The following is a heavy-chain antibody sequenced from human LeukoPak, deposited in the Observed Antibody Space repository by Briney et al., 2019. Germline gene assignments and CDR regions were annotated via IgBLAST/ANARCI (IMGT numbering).Heavy chain of an antibody. V-gene: IGHV4-59*08. CDR2: IYYSGST. CDR3: ARLAPMEVRGTRGLDY. D-gene: IGHD3-10*01. CDR1: GGSISSHY. Sequence: PSETLSLTCTVSGGSISSHYWSWIRHPPGKGLEWIGYIYYSGSTNYNPSLKSRDTITVDTPKNQFSLNLSSVTAADTAVYYCARLAPMEVRGTRGLDYWGEGTLVTVSS. J-gene: IGHJ4*02.